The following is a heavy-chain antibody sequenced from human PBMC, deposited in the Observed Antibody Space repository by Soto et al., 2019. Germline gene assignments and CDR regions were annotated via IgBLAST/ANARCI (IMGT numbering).Heavy chain of an antibody. Sequence: QITLKESGPTLVKPTQTLTLTCTFSGFSLSTSGVGVGWIRQPPGKALEWLALIYWDDDKRYSPSLKSRLTITKDTSKNQVVLTMTNMDPVDTATYYYALISYSSSFDAFDIWGQGTMVTVSS. V-gene: IGHV2-5*02. CDR3: ALISYSSSFDAFDI. CDR1: GFSLSTSGVG. CDR2: IYWDDDK. D-gene: IGHD6-13*01. J-gene: IGHJ3*02.